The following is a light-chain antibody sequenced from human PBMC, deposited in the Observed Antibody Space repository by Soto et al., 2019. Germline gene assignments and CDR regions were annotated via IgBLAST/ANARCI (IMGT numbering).Light chain of an antibody. CDR2: AAS. Sequence: DIQMTQSPSSLSASVGDRVTITCRASLPISNYLAWYQQKPGEAPKLLIYAASTLHSGVPSRFSASGYGTDFTLSISSLQPEDFATYYCQQLNNFPITFGQGTRLEIK. CDR1: LPISNY. CDR3: QQLNNFPIT. J-gene: IGKJ5*01. V-gene: IGKV1-9*01.